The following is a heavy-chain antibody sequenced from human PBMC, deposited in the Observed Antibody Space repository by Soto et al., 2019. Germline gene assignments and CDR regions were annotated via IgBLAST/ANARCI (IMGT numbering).Heavy chain of an antibody. J-gene: IGHJ3*02. CDR1: GGSISSSSYY. CDR3: ARHKAVSWFGVIRAFDI. V-gene: IGHV4-39*01. D-gene: IGHD3-10*01. CDR2: IYYSGST. Sequence: QLQLQESGPGLVKPSETLSLTCTVSGGSISSSSYYWGWIRQPPGKGLEWIGSIYYSGSTYYNPSLKSRVTISVDTSKNQFSLKLSSVTAADTAVYYCARHKAVSWFGVIRAFDIWGQGTMVTVSS.